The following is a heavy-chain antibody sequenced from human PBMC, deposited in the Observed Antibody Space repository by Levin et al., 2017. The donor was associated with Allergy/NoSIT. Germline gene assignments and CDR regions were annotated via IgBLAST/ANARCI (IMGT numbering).Heavy chain of an antibody. CDR2: IYLSGST. CDR3: ARVAGYSYGYYFDY. CDR1: GGSISSGGYS. Sequence: SETLSLTCAVSGGSISSGGYSWSWIRQPPGTGLEWIGNIYLSGSTNDNPSLKSRVTMSVDRSKNQVALKRSYVTAADTAVYSCARVAGYSYGYYFDYWGPGTLVTVSS. V-gene: IGHV4-30-2*01. J-gene: IGHJ4*02. D-gene: IGHD5-18*01.